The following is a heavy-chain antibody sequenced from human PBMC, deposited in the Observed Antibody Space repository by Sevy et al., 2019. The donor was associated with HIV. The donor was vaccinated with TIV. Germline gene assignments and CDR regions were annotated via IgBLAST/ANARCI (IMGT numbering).Heavy chain of an antibody. J-gene: IGHJ2*01. CDR3: ARHGGERHYYDSSGYFFDL. Sequence: SETLSLTCTVSGGSISSSSYYWGWIRQPPGKGLEWIGSIYYSGRTYYNPSLKRQVTISVDTSKNQFSLKLSTVTAADTAVYYGARHGGERHYYDSSGYFFDLWGRGTLVTVSS. V-gene: IGHV4-39*01. D-gene: IGHD3-22*01. CDR2: IYYSGRT. CDR1: GGSISSSSYY.